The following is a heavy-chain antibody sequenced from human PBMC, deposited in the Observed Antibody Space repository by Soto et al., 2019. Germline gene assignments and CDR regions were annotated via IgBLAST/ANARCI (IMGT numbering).Heavy chain of an antibody. J-gene: IGHJ5*02. CDR3: VRGGGGGLFDP. Sequence: GGSLRLSCAASGFSFSNYAMNWVRQAPGKGLEWVSVISGSGGSASYADSVQGRFTISRDNSNNTLYLQMMSLTAEDTAIYYCVRGGGGGLFDPWGQGTMVTVSS. CDR1: GFSFSNYA. D-gene: IGHD2-15*01. CDR2: ISGSGGSA. V-gene: IGHV3-23*01.